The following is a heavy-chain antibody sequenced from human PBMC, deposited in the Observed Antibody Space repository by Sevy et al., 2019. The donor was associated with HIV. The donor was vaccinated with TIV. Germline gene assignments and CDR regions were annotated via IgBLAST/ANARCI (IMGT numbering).Heavy chain of an antibody. CDR1: GFTFRSYE. J-gene: IGHJ6*02. CDR2: IYASGSPI. Sequence: GGSLRLSCEGSGFTFRSYEMNWVRQAPGKGLEWISYIYASGSPIYYSDSVRGRFTISRDDAKNSLYLQMDDLRVDDTATYYLARKVGYYYYYGMDVWGQGTTVTVSS. CDR3: ARKVGYYYYYGMDV. V-gene: IGHV3-48*03.